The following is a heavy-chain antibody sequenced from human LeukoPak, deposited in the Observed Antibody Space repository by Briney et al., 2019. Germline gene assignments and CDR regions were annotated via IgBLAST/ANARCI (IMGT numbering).Heavy chain of an antibody. D-gene: IGHD5-12*01. CDR1: GFTFSSYW. J-gene: IGHJ4*02. CDR2: TKHDGTEK. Sequence: GSLRLSCADSGFTFSSYWMNWVRQAPGEGLEWVATTKHDGTEKYYADFVKGRFTISRDNAKNSLFLQMDSLRAEDTAVYYCARDAGHSGYDLLDYWGQGTLVTVSS. V-gene: IGHV3-7*01. CDR3: ARDAGHSGYDLLDY.